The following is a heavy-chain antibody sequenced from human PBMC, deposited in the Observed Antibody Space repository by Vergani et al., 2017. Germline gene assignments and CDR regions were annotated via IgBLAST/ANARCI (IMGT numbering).Heavy chain of an antibody. CDR2: ISWNSGSI. CDR1: GFTFSSYA. Sequence: EVQLVESGGGLVKPGGSLRLSCAASGFTFSSYAMHWVRQAPGKGLEWVSGISWNSGSIGYADSVKGRFTISRDNAKNSLYLQMNSLRAEDTAVYYCARDSYYGDNWFDPWGQGTLVTVSS. D-gene: IGHD4-17*01. J-gene: IGHJ5*02. V-gene: IGHV3-9*01. CDR3: ARDSYYGDNWFDP.